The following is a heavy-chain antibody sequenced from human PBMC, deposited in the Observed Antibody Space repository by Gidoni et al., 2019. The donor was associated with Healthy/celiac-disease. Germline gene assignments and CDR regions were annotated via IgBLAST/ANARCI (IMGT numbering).Heavy chain of an antibody. Sequence: QVQLVQSGAEVKKPGASVKVSCKASGYTSTSYYMHWVRQAPGQGLEWMGIINPSGGSTSYAQKFQGRVTMTRDTSTSTVYMELSSLRSEDTALYYCAYRPSRGGDAFDIWGQGTMVTVSS. D-gene: IGHD3-16*01. CDR2: INPSGGST. J-gene: IGHJ3*02. V-gene: IGHV1-46*01. CDR3: AYRPSRGGDAFDI. CDR1: GYTSTSYY.